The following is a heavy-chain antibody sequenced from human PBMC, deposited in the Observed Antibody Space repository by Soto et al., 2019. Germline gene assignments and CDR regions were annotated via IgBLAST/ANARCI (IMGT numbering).Heavy chain of an antibody. CDR3: ARDGESSSSSDFDF. J-gene: IGHJ4*02. CDR2: VRSSGDDT. CDR1: GFTFNYYP. D-gene: IGHD2-2*01. V-gene: IGHV3-48*02. Sequence: GGSLRLSCAASGFTFNYYPMHWVRQAPGKGLEWVSFVRSSGDDTYYADSVKGRFTISRDNAKDSLYLQMNSLREEDTAVYYCARDGESSSSSDFDFWGQGALVTVSS.